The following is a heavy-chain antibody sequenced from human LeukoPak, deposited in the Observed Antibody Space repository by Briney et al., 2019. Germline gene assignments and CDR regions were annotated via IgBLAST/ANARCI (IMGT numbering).Heavy chain of an antibody. Sequence: GASVKVSCKASGGTFSSYAISWVRQAPRQGLEWMGGIIPIFGTANYAQKFQGRVTITADESTSTAYMELSTLRSEDTAVYYCARTPPLRYFDWSRDYWGQGTLVTVSS. CDR3: ARTPPLRYFDWSRDY. CDR2: IIPIFGTA. J-gene: IGHJ4*02. V-gene: IGHV1-69*13. D-gene: IGHD3-9*01. CDR1: GGTFSSYA.